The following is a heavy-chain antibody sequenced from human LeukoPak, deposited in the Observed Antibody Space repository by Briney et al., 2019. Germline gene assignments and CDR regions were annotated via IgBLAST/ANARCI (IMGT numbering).Heavy chain of an antibody. J-gene: IGHJ4*02. Sequence: PGGSLRLSCAASGFTFSSYGMHWVRQAPGKGLEWVAVISYDGSNKYYADSVKGRFTISRDNSKNTLYLQMNSLRAEDTAVYYCARDLGGYNYFDYWGQGTLVTVSS. CDR3: ARDLGGYNYFDY. D-gene: IGHD5-24*01. V-gene: IGHV3-30*19. CDR2: ISYDGSNK. CDR1: GFTFSSYG.